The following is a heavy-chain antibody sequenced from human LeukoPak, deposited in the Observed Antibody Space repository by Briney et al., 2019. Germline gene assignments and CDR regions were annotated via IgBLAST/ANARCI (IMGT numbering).Heavy chain of an antibody. Sequence: PSETLSLTCAVYGGSFSGYYWSWIRQPSGKGLEWIGEINHSGSTNYNPSLKSRVTISVDTSKNQLSLKLSSVTAADTAVYYCARGKRDTGGKGAGMDVWGQGTTVTVSS. CDR3: ARGKRDTGGKGAGMDV. CDR2: INHSGST. CDR1: GGSFSGYY. D-gene: IGHD4-23*01. V-gene: IGHV4-34*01. J-gene: IGHJ6*02.